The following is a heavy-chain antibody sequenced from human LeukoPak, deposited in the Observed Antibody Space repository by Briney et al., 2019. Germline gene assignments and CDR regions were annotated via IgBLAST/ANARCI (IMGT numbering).Heavy chain of an antibody. J-gene: IGHJ4*02. CDR1: GGSISSGSFY. D-gene: IGHD6-19*01. V-gene: IGHV4-61*09. CDR2: IYTSGST. Sequence: SQTLCLTCTVSGGSISSGSFYWGWIRQPAGKGLEWIGHIYTSGSTSYSPSLQSRVTISVDTSKHQFSLKVTSVTAADTAVYYCARAGGSVGWYGTIDSWGQGTLVTVSS. CDR3: ARAGGSVGWYGTIDS.